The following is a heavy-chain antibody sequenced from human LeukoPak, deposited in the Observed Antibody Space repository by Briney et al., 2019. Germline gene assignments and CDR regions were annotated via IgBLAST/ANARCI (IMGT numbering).Heavy chain of an antibody. CDR1: GFTFSSYA. V-gene: IGHV3-23*01. J-gene: IGHJ3*02. CDR2: ISGSGGST. CDR3: AKSHYYDSSGYPDAFDI. Sequence: GGSLRLSCAASGFTFSSYAMSWVRQAPGKGLEWVSAISGSGGSTYYADSVKGRFTISRDNFKNTLYLQMNSLRAEETAAYYCAKSHYYDSSGYPDAFDIWGQGTMVTVSS. D-gene: IGHD3-22*01.